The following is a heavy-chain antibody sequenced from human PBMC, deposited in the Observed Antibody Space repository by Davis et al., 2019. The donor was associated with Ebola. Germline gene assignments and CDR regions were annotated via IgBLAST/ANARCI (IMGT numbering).Heavy chain of an antibody. Sequence: GESLKISCAASGFTFSSYGMHWVRQAPGKGLEWVAVIWYDGSNKYYADSVKGRFTISRDNAKNSLYLQMNSLRAEDTALYYCAKDRRNTVTSKYYYYYGMDVWGQGTTVTVSS. D-gene: IGHD4-11*01. CDR3: AKDRRNTVTSKYYYYYGMDV. CDR1: GFTFSSYG. J-gene: IGHJ6*02. V-gene: IGHV3-33*03. CDR2: IWYDGSNK.